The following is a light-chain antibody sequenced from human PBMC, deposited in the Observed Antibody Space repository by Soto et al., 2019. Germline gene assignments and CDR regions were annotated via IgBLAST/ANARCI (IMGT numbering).Light chain of an antibody. CDR1: RSDVGGYNY. CDR2: DVT. Sequence: QSVLTQPSSVSGSPGQSVTSSCTGTRSDVGGYNYVSWYQQHPDKAPKVMIYDVTKRPSGVPDRFSGSKSGNTASLTISGLQAEDEADYYCCSYAGSYIYVFGTGTKVTVL. J-gene: IGLJ1*01. V-gene: IGLV2-11*01. CDR3: CSYAGSYIYV.